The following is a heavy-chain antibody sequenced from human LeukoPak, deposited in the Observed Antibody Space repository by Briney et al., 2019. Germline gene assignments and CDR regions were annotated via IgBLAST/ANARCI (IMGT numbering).Heavy chain of an antibody. CDR2: INHSGST. CDR3: AISSYCNSTSCSTFDY. J-gene: IGHJ4*02. CDR1: GGSFSGYY. Sequence: SETLSLTCAVYGGSFSGYYWSWIRQPPGKGLEWIGEINHSGSTNYNPSLKSRVTISVDTSKNQFSLKLSSVTAADTAVYYCAISSYCNSTSCSTFDYWGQGTLVTVSS. V-gene: IGHV4-34*01. D-gene: IGHD2-2*01.